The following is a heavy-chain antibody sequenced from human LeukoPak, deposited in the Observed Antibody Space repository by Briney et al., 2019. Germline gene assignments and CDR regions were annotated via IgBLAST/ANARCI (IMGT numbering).Heavy chain of an antibody. V-gene: IGHV3-23*01. J-gene: IGHJ4*02. Sequence: GGSLRLSCAASGFTFSSYAMSWVRQAPGKGLEWVSAISGSGGSIYYADSVKGRFTISRDNSKNTLYLQMNSLRAEDTAVYYCAKTRDGYNYYFDYWGQGTLVTVSS. CDR1: GFTFSSYA. CDR3: AKTRDGYNYYFDY. CDR2: ISGSGGSI. D-gene: IGHD5-24*01.